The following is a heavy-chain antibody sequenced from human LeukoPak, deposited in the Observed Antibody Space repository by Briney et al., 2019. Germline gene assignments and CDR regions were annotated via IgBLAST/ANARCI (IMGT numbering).Heavy chain of an antibody. D-gene: IGHD5-24*01. J-gene: IGHJ2*01. CDR3: AREGRALEMATIAYWYFDL. CDR1: GGSISSYY. V-gene: IGHV4-59*01. Sequence: PSETLSLTCTVSGGSISSYYWSWIRQPPGKGLEWIGYIYYSGNTNYNPSLKSRVTISVDTSKNQFSLKLSSVTAADTAVYYCAREGRALEMATIAYWYFDLWGRGTLVTVSS. CDR2: IYYSGNT.